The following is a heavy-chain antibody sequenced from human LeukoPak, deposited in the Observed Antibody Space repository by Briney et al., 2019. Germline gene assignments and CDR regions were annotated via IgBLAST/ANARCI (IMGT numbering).Heavy chain of an antibody. Sequence: GGSLRLSCAASGFTVITNDMNWVRQAPGKGLEWVSVLYSDGNTKYADSVQGQFTISRDNSKNTLYLEMNSLSPDDTAVYYCARGVEPLAANTLAYWGQGTLVTVSS. CDR1: GFTVITND. V-gene: IGHV3-53*01. CDR3: ARGVEPLAANTLAY. D-gene: IGHD1-14*01. J-gene: IGHJ4*02. CDR2: LYSDGNT.